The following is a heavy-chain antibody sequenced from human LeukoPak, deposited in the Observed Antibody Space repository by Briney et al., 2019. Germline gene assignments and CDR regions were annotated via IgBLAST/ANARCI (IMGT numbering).Heavy chain of an antibody. D-gene: IGHD3-22*01. J-gene: IGHJ4*02. CDR2: IYSGANTYYGTT. Sequence: GGSRRLSCAASGFSLSNSAMGWVRQAPGKGLEWVSVIYSGANTYYGTTYYADSVKGRFSGSRDSSENTVFLQMNGLRADDSAVYYCASSYYFESSGYHRPPEYWGQGTLVTVSS. V-gene: IGHV3-23*03. CDR3: ASSYYFESSGYHRPPEY. CDR1: GFSLSNSA.